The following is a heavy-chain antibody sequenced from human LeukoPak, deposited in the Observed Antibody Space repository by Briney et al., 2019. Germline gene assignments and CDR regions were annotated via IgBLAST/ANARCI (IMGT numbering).Heavy chain of an antibody. CDR1: GFTFSSYG. J-gene: IGHJ4*02. Sequence: GGSLRLSCAASGFTFSSYGTHWVRQAPGKGLEWVAFIRYDGSNKYYADSVKGRFTISRDNSKNTLYLQINSLRAEDTAVYYCAKDAKYYDILTGYTDYFDYWGQGTLVTVSS. V-gene: IGHV3-30*02. D-gene: IGHD3-9*01. CDR3: AKDAKYYDILTGYTDYFDY. CDR2: IRYDGSNK.